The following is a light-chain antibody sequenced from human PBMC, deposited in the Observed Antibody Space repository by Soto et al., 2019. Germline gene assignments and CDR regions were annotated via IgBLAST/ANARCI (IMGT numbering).Light chain of an antibody. CDR3: QQYNNWPL. CDR1: QSVSSN. J-gene: IGKJ1*01. V-gene: IGKV3-15*01. Sequence: EIVMTQYPATLGVSPGERATLSCRASQSVSSNLAWYQQKPGQAPRLLIYGASTRATGIPARFSGSGSGTEFTLTIRSLQSEDFAVYYCQQYNNWPLFGQGTKVDI. CDR2: GAS.